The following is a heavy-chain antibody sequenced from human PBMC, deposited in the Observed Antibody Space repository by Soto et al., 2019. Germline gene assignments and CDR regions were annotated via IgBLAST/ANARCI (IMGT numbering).Heavy chain of an antibody. CDR1: GFTFSSYG. CDR3: AKDRVVVVPAASWHNGMDV. J-gene: IGHJ6*02. Sequence: LRLSCAASGFTFSSYGMHWVRQAPGKGLEWVAVISYDGSNKYYAGSVKGRFTISRDNSKNTLYLQMNSLRAEDTAVYYCAKDRVVVVPAASWHNGMDVWGQGTTVTVSS. D-gene: IGHD2-2*01. V-gene: IGHV3-30*18. CDR2: ISYDGSNK.